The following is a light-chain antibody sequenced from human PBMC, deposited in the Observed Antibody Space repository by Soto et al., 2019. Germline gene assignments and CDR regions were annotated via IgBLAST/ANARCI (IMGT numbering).Light chain of an antibody. CDR3: QKYNSVPLT. CDR2: AAS. Sequence: DIQMTQSPSSLSASVGDTVTITCRASQDISSYLAWYQQRPGKVPKLLIHAASTLQSGVPSRFTGSAYGTDFTLIISSLQPEDVGTYYCQKYNSVPLTFCGGTRVEIK. V-gene: IGKV1-27*01. J-gene: IGKJ4*01. CDR1: QDISSY.